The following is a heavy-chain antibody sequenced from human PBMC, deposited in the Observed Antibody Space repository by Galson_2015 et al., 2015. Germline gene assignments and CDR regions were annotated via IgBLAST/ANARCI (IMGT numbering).Heavy chain of an antibody. D-gene: IGHD3-10*01. CDR2: ISGTGGSR. V-gene: IGHV3-23*01. CDR3: AKEAYFYGSGSFFLDYYYYYYIDV. CDR1: GFTFNSYA. J-gene: IGHJ6*03. Sequence: SLRLSCAASGFTFNSYAMSWVRQAPGKGLEWVSGISGTGGSRWYADSVKGRFTISRDTSKNTLYLQMNSLRAEDTAVYFCAKEAYFYGSGSFFLDYYYYYYIDVWGTETTVTVSS.